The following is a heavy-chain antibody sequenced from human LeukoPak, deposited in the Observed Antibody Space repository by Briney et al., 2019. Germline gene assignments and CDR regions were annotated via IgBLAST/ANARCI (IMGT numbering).Heavy chain of an antibody. CDR3: ARARASGRSGFDY. CDR1: GFTFSTYS. Sequence: GGSLRLSCAASGFTFSTYSMNWVRQAPGKGLEWVSSISSNNRYIYYADSVKGRFTISRDNAKNSLYLQMNSLRDEDTAVYYCARARASGRSGFDYWGQGTLVTVSS. V-gene: IGHV3-21*01. D-gene: IGHD2-15*01. J-gene: IGHJ4*02. CDR2: ISSNNRYI.